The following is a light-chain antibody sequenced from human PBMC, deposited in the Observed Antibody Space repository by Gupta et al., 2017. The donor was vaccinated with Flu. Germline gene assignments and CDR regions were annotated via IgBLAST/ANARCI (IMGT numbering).Light chain of an antibody. CDR2: DDS. J-gene: IGLJ2*01. V-gene: IGLV3-21*02. Sequence: SSVLPQPPSVSVAPGQTARITCGGNNIGSKSVHWYQQKPGQAPVLVIYDDSDRPSGFPERFSGSNSGNTATLTISRVEAGEEADYYCQVWESSSDHHVVFGGGTKLTVL. CDR1: NIGSKS. CDR3: QVWESSSDHHVV.